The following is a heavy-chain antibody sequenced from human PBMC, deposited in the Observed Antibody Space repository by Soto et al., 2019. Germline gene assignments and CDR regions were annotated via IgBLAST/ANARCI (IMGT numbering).Heavy chain of an antibody. D-gene: IGHD3-22*01. CDR1: GGTFSSYT. CDR2: IIPILGIA. CDR3: ARGSMDYYDSSGYYGQYYYYYYGMDV. J-gene: IGHJ6*02. V-gene: IGHV1-69*02. Sequence: GASVKVSCKASGGTFSSYTISWVRQAPGQGLEWMGRIIPILGIANYAQKFQGRVTITADKSTSTAYMELSSLRSEDTAVYYCARGSMDYYDSSGYYGQYYYYYYGMDVWGQGTTVTVSS.